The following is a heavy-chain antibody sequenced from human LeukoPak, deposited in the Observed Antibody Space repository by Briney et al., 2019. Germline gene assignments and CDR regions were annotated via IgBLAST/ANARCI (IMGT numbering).Heavy chain of an antibody. CDR2: IYYSGST. CDR3: ARVGPDYGDYWYFDL. Sequence: SETLSLTCTVSGGSISSYYWSWIRQPPGKGLEWIGYIYYSGSTNYNPSLKSRVTISVDTSKNQFSLKLGSVTAADTAVYYCARVGPDYGDYWYFDLWGRGTLVTVSS. CDR1: GGSISSYY. D-gene: IGHD4-17*01. V-gene: IGHV4-59*01. J-gene: IGHJ2*01.